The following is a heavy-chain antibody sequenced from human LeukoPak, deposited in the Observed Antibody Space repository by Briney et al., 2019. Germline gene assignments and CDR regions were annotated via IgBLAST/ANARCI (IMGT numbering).Heavy chain of an antibody. D-gene: IGHD5-18*01. V-gene: IGHV1-46*01. Sequence: ASVKVSCKASGYTFTSYYMHWVRQAPGQGLEWMGIINPSGGSTSYAQKFQGRATMTRDTSTSTVYMELSSLRSEDTAVYYCARGSPNTAMVTYEFDYWGQGTLVTVSS. CDR2: INPSGGST. J-gene: IGHJ4*02. CDR1: GYTFTSYY. CDR3: ARGSPNTAMVTYEFDY.